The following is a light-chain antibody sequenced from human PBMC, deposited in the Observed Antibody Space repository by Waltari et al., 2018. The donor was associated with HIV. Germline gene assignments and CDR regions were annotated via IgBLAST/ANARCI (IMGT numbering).Light chain of an antibody. CDR2: AAY. J-gene: IGKJ2*01. Sequence: DIHMTQSPVSLSASVGDRVPITCRASQNIDTYLNWFQQKPGKAPNLLIYAAYNLQSGVPSRFSGSGSGTDFTLTISNLQAEDFAVYFCQQSYTTPYTFALGTKLEI. CDR1: QNIDTY. V-gene: IGKV1-39*01. CDR3: QQSYTTPYT.